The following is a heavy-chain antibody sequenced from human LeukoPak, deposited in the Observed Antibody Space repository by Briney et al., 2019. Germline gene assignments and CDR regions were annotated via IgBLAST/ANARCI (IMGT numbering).Heavy chain of an antibody. D-gene: IGHD3-22*01. J-gene: IGHJ4*02. CDR3: ARNGDDSSGPFGY. V-gene: IGHV4-38-2*02. CDR2: IYHSGRT. Sequence: PSETLSLTCTVSGYSISSGYYWGWIRQPPGKGLEWIGSIYHSGRTFYNPSLKSRVTISVDTSKNQFSLKLSSVTAADTAVYYCARNGDDSSGPFGYWGQGTLVTVSS. CDR1: GYSISSGYY.